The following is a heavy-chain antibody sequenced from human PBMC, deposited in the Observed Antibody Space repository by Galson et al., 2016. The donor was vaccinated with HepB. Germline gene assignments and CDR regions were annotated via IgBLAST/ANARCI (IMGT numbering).Heavy chain of an antibody. CDR1: GLAFSDYA. CDR2: NSSNGANK. CDR3: AKAHPSPTATGGF. Sequence: SLRPSCAVSGLAFSDYAMSWVRLAAGKGLAWVSANSSNGANKYHADSVKGRFTISRDNSKSTLYLQMNSLRVEDTAVYYCAKAHPSPTATGGFWGQGTLVIVSS. J-gene: IGHJ4*02. D-gene: IGHD7-27*01. V-gene: IGHV3-23*01.